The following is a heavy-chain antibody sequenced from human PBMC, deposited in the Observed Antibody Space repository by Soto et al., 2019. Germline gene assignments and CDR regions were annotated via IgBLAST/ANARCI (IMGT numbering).Heavy chain of an antibody. V-gene: IGHV1-18*01. CDR3: ARDSFYYDSSGYYPDWYFDL. J-gene: IGHJ2*01. Sequence: QVQLVQSGAEVKKPGASVKVSCKASGYTFTSYGISWVRQAPGQGLEWMGWISAYNGNTNYAQKLQGRVTMTTDTSTSTAYMELRSLRSDDTAVYYCARDSFYYDSSGYYPDWYFDLWGRGTLVTVSS. D-gene: IGHD3-22*01. CDR2: ISAYNGNT. CDR1: GYTFTSYG.